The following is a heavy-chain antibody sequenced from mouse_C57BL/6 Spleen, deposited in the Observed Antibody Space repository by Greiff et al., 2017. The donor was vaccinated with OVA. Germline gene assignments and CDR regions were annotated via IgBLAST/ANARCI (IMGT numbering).Heavy chain of an antibody. V-gene: IGHV1-66*01. D-gene: IGHD2-4*01. Sequence: QVQLQQSGPELVKPGASVKISCKASGYSFTSYYIHWVKQRPGQGLEWIGWIYPGSGNTKYNEKFKGKATLTADTSSSTAYMQLSSLTSEDSAVYYCARTNDYDGAWFAYWGQGTLVTVSA. CDR3: ARTNDYDGAWFAY. J-gene: IGHJ3*01. CDR1: GYSFTSYY. CDR2: IYPGSGNT.